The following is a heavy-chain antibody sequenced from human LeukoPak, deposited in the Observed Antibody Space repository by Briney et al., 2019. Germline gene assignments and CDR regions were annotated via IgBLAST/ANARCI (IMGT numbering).Heavy chain of an antibody. CDR3: AKDPLNIAVAGKGPRVYFQH. V-gene: IGHV7-4-1*02. CDR1: GYTFTRNA. D-gene: IGHD6-19*01. Sequence: GASVKVSCKASGYTFTRNAMNWVRQAPGQGLEWMGWINTNTGNPTYAQGFTGRFVFSLDTSVSTAYLQISSLKAEDTAVYYCAKDPLNIAVAGKGPRVYFQHWGQGTLVTVSS. J-gene: IGHJ1*01. CDR2: INTNTGNP.